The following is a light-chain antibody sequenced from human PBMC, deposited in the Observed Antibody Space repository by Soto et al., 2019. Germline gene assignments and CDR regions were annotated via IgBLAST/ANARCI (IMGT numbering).Light chain of an antibody. Sequence: QSALTQPRSVSGSPGQSVTISCTGTSSDVGDYNYVSWYQQYPGKAPKLMIYDVTKRPSGVPDGFSGSKSGNTASLTISGLQAEDEADYYCCSYAGSYTFYVFGTGTKLTVL. V-gene: IGLV2-11*01. CDR1: SSDVGDYNY. CDR2: DVT. CDR3: CSYAGSYTFYV. J-gene: IGLJ1*01.